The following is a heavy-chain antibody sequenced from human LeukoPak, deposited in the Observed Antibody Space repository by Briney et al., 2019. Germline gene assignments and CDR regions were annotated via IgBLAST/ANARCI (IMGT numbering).Heavy chain of an antibody. Sequence: ASVKVSCKASGYTFVSYGITWVRQAPGQGFEWMGWISGHNGNRKTAQNFQGRVTMTRDTSTSTVYMELSSLRSEDTAVYYCARVSSSWGFDYWGQGTLVTVSS. CDR2: ISGHNGNR. D-gene: IGHD6-13*01. J-gene: IGHJ4*02. V-gene: IGHV1-18*01. CDR1: GYTFVSYG. CDR3: ARVSSSWGFDY.